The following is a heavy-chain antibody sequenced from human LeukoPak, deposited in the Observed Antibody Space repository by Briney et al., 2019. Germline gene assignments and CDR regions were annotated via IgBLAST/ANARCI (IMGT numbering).Heavy chain of an antibody. J-gene: IGHJ4*02. CDR3: ARAQIQLWSSVFDY. Sequence: GGSLRLSCAASGLTFSSYAMHWVRQAPGKGLEWVAVISYDGSNKYYADSVKGRFTISRDNSKNTLYLQMNSLRAEDTAVYYCARAQIQLWSSVFDYWGQGTLVTVSS. V-gene: IGHV3-30-3*01. CDR2: ISYDGSNK. CDR1: GLTFSSYA. D-gene: IGHD5-18*01.